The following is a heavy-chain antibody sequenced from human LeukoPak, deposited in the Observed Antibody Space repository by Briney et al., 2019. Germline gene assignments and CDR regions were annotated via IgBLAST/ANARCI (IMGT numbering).Heavy chain of an antibody. Sequence: SETLALTCAVSGGSISGYYWTWIRQSPGKGLEWIGYVSSTGSTNYTPSLKSRVTISIDTSKSQFSLMLTSVTAADTAVYYCARGVGSGWSDYWGQGTLVTVSS. CDR2: VSSTGST. D-gene: IGHD6-19*01. CDR1: GGSISGYY. V-gene: IGHV4-59*01. CDR3: ARGVGSGWSDY. J-gene: IGHJ4*02.